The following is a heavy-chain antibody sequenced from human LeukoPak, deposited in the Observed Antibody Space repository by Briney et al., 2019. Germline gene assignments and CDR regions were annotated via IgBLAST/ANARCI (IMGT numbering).Heavy chain of an antibody. Sequence: SETLSLTCTVSGGSISRSSHYWGWIRQPPGKGLEWIGTIYYSGSTYYNLSLKSRVTISVDTSKNQFSLKLSSVTAADTAVYYCAREPADIVVVVAAYLDYWGQGTLVTVSS. CDR2: IYYSGST. CDR1: GGSISRSSHY. CDR3: AREPADIVVVVAAYLDY. J-gene: IGHJ4*02. D-gene: IGHD2-15*01. V-gene: IGHV4-39*07.